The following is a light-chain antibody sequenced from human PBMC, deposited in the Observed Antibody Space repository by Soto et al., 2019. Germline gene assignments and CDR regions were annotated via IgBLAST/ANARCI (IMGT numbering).Light chain of an antibody. CDR3: QQNYSPPPIT. Sequence: DIQMTQSPSSLSASVGDRFTITCRSSQSIANYLNWYQQKPGKAPKLLIYAASTLQSGVPSKFSGSGFGTDFTLTISSLQTEDFATYYCQQNYSPPPITFGQGTDWRL. J-gene: IGKJ5*01. CDR1: QSIANY. V-gene: IGKV1-39*01. CDR2: AAS.